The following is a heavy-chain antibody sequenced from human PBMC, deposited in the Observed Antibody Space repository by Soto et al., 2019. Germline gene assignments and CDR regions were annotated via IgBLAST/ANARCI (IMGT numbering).Heavy chain of an antibody. CDR3: SKAPGDYYYMDV. CDR2: ISGGGLST. V-gene: IGHV3-23*01. J-gene: IGHJ6*03. Sequence: EVQLLESGGGLVQPGGSLRLSCAASGFTFSDYSMNWVRQAPGRGLEGVSTISGGGLSTYYADSVQGRFTISRDNSNDKVYLQMNNLRAEDTAVYYCSKAPGDYYYMDVWGKGTTVTVSS. CDR1: GFTFSDYS.